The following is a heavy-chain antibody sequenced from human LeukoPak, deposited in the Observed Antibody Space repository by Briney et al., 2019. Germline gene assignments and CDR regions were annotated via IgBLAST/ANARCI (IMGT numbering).Heavy chain of an antibody. Sequence: PGGSLRLSCAASGFTVSSNYMSWVRQAPGKGLVWVSRINGDGSSTNYADSVKGRFTISRDNAKNTVNLQMNSLRAEDTAVYYCARDWFGVESWGQGTLVTVSS. CDR1: GFTVSSNY. V-gene: IGHV3-74*01. CDR3: ARDWFGVES. CDR2: INGDGSST. J-gene: IGHJ4*02. D-gene: IGHD3-16*01.